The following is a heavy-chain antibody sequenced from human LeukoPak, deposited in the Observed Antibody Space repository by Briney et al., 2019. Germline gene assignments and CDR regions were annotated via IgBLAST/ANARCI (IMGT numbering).Heavy chain of an antibody. J-gene: IGHJ4*02. CDR1: GFTFSSYA. CDR3: AKSIEDWNYSNAGF. CDR2: ISGSGGST. D-gene: IGHD1-7*01. Sequence: GGSLRLSCAASGFTFSSYAMSWVRQAPGKGLEWVSAISGSGGSTYYADSVKGRFTISRDNSKNTLYLQMNSLRAEDTAVYYCAKSIEDWNYSNAGFWGQGPLVTVSS. V-gene: IGHV3-23*01.